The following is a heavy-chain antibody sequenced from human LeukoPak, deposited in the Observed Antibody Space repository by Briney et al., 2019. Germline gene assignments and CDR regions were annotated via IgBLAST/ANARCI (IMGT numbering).Heavy chain of an antibody. CDR2: INPNSGGT. V-gene: IGHV1-2*02. J-gene: IGHJ5*02. Sequence: ASVKVSCKASGYTFTGYYMHWVRQAPGQGLEWMGWINPNSGGTNYAQKFQGRVTMTRDTSISTAYMELSRPRSDDTAVYYCARDSLDWANWFDPWGQGTLVTVSS. CDR1: GYTFTGYY. CDR3: ARDSLDWANWFDP. D-gene: IGHD2-21*01.